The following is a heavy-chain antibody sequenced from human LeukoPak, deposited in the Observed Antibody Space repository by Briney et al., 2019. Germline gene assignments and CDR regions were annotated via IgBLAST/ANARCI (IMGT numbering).Heavy chain of an antibody. J-gene: IGHJ2*01. CDR2: ISSSGSTI. CDR3: ARAAVGAWDWYFDL. V-gene: IGHV3-48*03. Sequence: GGSLRLSCAASGFTFSSYEMNWVRQAPGKGLEWVSYISSSGSTIYYADSVKGRFTISRDNAKNSLYLQMNSLRAEDTAVYYCARAAVGAWDWYFDLWGRGTLVTVSS. D-gene: IGHD1-26*01. CDR1: GFTFSSYE.